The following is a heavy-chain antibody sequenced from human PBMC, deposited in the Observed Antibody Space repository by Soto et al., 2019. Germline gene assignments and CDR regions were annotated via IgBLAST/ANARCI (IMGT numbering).Heavy chain of an antibody. V-gene: IGHV1-69*13. CDR3: AIPPDYDSSGYRPLYYYYGMDV. CDR2: IIPIFGTA. CDR1: GGTFSSYA. Sequence: ASVKVSCKASGGTFSSYAISWVRQAPGQGLEWMGGIIPIFGTANYAQKFQGRVTITADESTSTAYMELSSLRSEDTAVYYCAIPPDYDSSGYRPLYYYYGMDVRGQGTTVTVSS. J-gene: IGHJ6*02. D-gene: IGHD3-22*01.